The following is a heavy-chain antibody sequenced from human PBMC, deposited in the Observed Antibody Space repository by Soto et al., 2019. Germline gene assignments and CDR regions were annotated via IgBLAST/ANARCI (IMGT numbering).Heavy chain of an antibody. CDR2: IWYDGSNK. V-gene: IGHV3-33*01. D-gene: IGHD5-18*01. CDR3: AREGRGYSYGSDY. J-gene: IGHJ4*02. Sequence: QVQLVESGGGVVQPGRSLRLSCAASGFTFSSYGMHWVRQAPGEGLEWVAVIWYDGSNKYYADSVKGRFTISRDNSKNTLYLQLNSLRAEDTAVYYCAREGRGYSYGSDYWGQGTLVTVSS. CDR1: GFTFSSYG.